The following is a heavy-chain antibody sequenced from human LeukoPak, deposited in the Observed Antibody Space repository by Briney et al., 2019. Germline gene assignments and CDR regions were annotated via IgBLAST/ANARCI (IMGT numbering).Heavy chain of an antibody. D-gene: IGHD2-21*02. CDR3: ARGPAYCGGDCYSPFDY. V-gene: IGHV3-48*03. Sequence: PGGSLRLSCAASEFTFSSYEMNWVRQAPGKGLEWVSYISSSGSTIYYADSVKGRFTISRDNAKNSLYLQMNSLRAEDAAVYYCARGPAYCGGDCYSPFDYWGQGTLVTVSS. CDR2: ISSSGSTI. J-gene: IGHJ4*02. CDR1: EFTFSSYE.